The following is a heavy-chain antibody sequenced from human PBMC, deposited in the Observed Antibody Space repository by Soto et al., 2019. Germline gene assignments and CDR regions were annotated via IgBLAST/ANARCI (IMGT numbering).Heavy chain of an antibody. J-gene: IGHJ4*01. CDR3: ARLTVPLDIVVLPAASFDF. CDR1: GYTFTAYY. CDR2: INPNSGGT. V-gene: IGHV1-2*02. D-gene: IGHD2-2*01. Sequence: GASVKVYCKASGYTFTAYYIHWVRQAPGQGLEWMGWINPNSGGTNYAQKFQGRVAMTRDTSISTAYMELSRLRSDDTAVYYCARLTVPLDIVVLPAASFDFWGQGALVTVSS.